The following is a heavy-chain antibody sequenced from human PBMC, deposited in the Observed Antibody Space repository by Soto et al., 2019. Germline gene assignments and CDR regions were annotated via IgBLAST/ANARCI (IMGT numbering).Heavy chain of an antibody. Sequence: SETLSLTCAVYGGSFSGYYWSWIRQPPGKGLEWIGEINHGGSTNYNPSLKSRVTMSVDTSKNQFSLKLSSVTAADTAVYYCARGSPYYDFWSGYYFDYWGQGTLVTVSS. CDR2: INHGGST. CDR1: GGSFSGYY. D-gene: IGHD3-3*01. V-gene: IGHV4-34*01. J-gene: IGHJ4*02. CDR3: ARGSPYYDFWSGYYFDY.